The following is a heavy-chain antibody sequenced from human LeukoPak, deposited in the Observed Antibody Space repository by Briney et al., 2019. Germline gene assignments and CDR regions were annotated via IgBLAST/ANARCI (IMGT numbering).Heavy chain of an antibody. Sequence: GGSLRLSCAASGFTFSSYAMHWVRQAPGKGLEWVAVISYDGSNKYYADSVKGRFTISRDNSKNTLYLQMNSLRAEDTAVYYCARDKTMIVVVTYYYGMDVWGQGTAVTGSS. CDR2: ISYDGSNK. J-gene: IGHJ6*02. D-gene: IGHD3-22*01. CDR1: GFTFSSYA. V-gene: IGHV3-30-3*01. CDR3: ARDKTMIVVVTYYYGMDV.